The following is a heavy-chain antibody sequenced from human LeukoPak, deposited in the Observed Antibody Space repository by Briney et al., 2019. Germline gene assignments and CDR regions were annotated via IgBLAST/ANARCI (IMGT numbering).Heavy chain of an antibody. J-gene: IGHJ4*02. D-gene: IGHD6-13*01. V-gene: IGHV1-2*02. CDR2: INPNNGAT. CDR1: GYTFTDYP. CDR3: AIFSLAATGNSPY. Sequence: ASVKVSCKASGYTFTDYPIHWVRQAPGQGLEWVGYINPNNGATNSPQKVQGRVALTRDTSSSTAYMELRRLTSDDTAVYYCAIFSLAATGNSPYWGQGSLVTVSS.